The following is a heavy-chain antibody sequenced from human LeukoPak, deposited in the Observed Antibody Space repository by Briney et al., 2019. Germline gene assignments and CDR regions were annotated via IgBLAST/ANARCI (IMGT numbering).Heavy chain of an antibody. V-gene: IGHV5-51*01. CDR3: ARHRGPLRVVPAATRSKLGYCSGGSCSYYMDV. D-gene: IGHD2-15*01. J-gene: IGHJ6*03. CDR1: GYSFTNYW. CDR2: IFLGDSDS. Sequence: PGESLKISCKGSGYSFTNYWIAWVRQMPGKGLEWMGIIFLGDSDSRYGPSFQGQVTISADKSISTAYLQWSSLKASDTAMYYCARHRGPLRVVPAATRSKLGYCSGGSCSYYMDVWGKGTTVTVSS.